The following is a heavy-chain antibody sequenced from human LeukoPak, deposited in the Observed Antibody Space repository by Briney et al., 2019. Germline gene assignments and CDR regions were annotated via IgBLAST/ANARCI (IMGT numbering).Heavy chain of an antibody. CDR2: ISGSGSYT. V-gene: IGHV3-23*01. CDR1: GFTVSSNY. J-gene: IGHJ4*02. Sequence: PGGTLRLSCAASGFTVSSNYMTWVRQAPGKGLEWVSAISGSGSYTYYADSVKGRFTISRDNSKNTLSLQMNILRAEDTAAYYCAKGSRWELPIDYWGQGTLVADPS. CDR3: AKGSRWELPIDY. D-gene: IGHD1-26*01.